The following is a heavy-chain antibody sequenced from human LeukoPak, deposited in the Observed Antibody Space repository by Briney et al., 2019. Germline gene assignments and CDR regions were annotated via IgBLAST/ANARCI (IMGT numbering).Heavy chain of an antibody. J-gene: IGHJ4*02. Sequence: GRSLRLSCAASGFTFSSYGMHWVRQAPGKGLEWVTIISYDGSYKYYADSVKGRFTIARDNSKNTLFLQMNSLRAEDTAVYYCAKGHSSSWAIDYWGQGTLVIVSS. CDR3: AKGHSSSWAIDY. CDR2: ISYDGSYK. V-gene: IGHV3-30*18. D-gene: IGHD6-13*01. CDR1: GFTFSSYG.